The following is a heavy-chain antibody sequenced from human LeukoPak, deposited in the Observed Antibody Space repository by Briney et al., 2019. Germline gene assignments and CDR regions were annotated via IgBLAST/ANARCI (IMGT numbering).Heavy chain of an antibody. V-gene: IGHV1-2*02. Sequence: GASVKVSCKASGYTFTGYYMHWVRQAPGQGLEWMGWINPYSGGTNYAQKFQGRVTMTRDTSISTAYMELSRLRSDDTAVYYCARVAQVNYAYYFDYWGQGTLVTVSS. D-gene: IGHD1-7*01. CDR1: GYTFTGYY. CDR2: INPYSGGT. CDR3: ARVAQVNYAYYFDY. J-gene: IGHJ4*02.